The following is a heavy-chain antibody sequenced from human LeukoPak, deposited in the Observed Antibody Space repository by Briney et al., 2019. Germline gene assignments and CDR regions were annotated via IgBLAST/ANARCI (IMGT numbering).Heavy chain of an antibody. V-gene: IGHV4-39*07. D-gene: IGHD2-2*03. CDR1: GGSISSSSYY. Sequence: SETLSLTCTVSGGSISSSSYYWGWIRQPPGKGLEWIGSIYYSGSTNYNPSLKSRVTISVDTSKNQFSLKLSSVTAADTAVYYCASVGYYFDYWGQGTLVTVSS. CDR3: ASVGYYFDY. CDR2: IYYSGST. J-gene: IGHJ4*02.